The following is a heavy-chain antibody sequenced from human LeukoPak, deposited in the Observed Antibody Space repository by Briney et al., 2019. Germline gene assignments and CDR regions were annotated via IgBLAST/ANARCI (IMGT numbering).Heavy chain of an antibody. V-gene: IGHV3-74*01. J-gene: IGHJ4*02. CDR3: ARGSNGWSGIDY. CDR1: EFTFSSHW. Sequence: GGSLRLSCGASEFTFSSHWMYWVRRAPGEGLVWVSRTSGDGSSTNCADSVKGRFAISRDNAKNTLYLQMNSLRAEDTSVYYCARGSNGWSGIDYWGQGTLVTVSS. D-gene: IGHD6-19*01. CDR2: TSGDGSST.